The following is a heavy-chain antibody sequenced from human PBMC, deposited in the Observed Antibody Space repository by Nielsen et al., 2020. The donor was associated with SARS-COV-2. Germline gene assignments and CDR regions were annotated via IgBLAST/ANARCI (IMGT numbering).Heavy chain of an antibody. D-gene: IGHD6-13*01. CDR2: ISYDGSNK. Sequence: GESLKISCAASGFTFSNYAMHWVRQAPGKGLEWVAVISYDGSNKYYADSVKGRFTISRDNSKNTLYLQMNSLRAEDTAVYYCAKDESYSYSSSWIDYWGQGTLVTVSS. V-gene: IGHV3-30*18. CDR1: GFTFSNYA. J-gene: IGHJ4*02. CDR3: AKDESYSYSSSWIDY.